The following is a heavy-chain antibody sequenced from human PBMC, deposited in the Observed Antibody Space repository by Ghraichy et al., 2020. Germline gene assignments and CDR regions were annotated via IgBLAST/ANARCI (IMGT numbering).Heavy chain of an antibody. CDR1: GYTFTSYV. CDR2: MNPNSGNT. Sequence: ASVKVSSKASGYTFTSYVINWVRQATGQGLEWMGWMNPNSGNTGYAQKFQGRVTMTRNTSISTAYMELSSLRSEDTAVYYCARVYRVIAAAGTLGYWGQGTLVTVSS. J-gene: IGHJ4*02. CDR3: ARVYRVIAAAGTLGY. D-gene: IGHD6-13*01. V-gene: IGHV1-8*01.